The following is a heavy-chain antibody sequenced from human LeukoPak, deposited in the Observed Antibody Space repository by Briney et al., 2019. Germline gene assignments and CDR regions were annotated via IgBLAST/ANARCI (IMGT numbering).Heavy chain of an antibody. CDR3: AKDRGSGYYGNFDY. Sequence: GGSLRLSCAASGFTFSSYGMHWVRQAPGKGLEWVAVTSYDGSNKYYADSVKGRFTISRDNSKNTLYLQMNSLRAEDTAVYYCAKDRGSGYYGNFDYWGQGTLVTVSS. CDR1: GFTFSSYG. D-gene: IGHD3-22*01. J-gene: IGHJ4*02. V-gene: IGHV3-30*18. CDR2: TSYDGSNK.